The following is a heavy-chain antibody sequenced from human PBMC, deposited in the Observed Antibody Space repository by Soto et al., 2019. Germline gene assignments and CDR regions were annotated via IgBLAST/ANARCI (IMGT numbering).Heavy chain of an antibody. V-gene: IGHV3-23*01. D-gene: IGHD6-19*01. Sequence: PGGSLRLSCTASGFAFSQYGMSWVRQAPGKGLEWVSSIRSFDYRTNYADSVKGRFTISRDNSKSTLSLQMNNLRAEDTAVYYCAKDVESGWYEAFDYWARGPWSPSPQ. J-gene: IGHJ4*02. CDR1: GFAFSQYG. CDR2: IRSFDYRT. CDR3: AKDVESGWYEAFDY.